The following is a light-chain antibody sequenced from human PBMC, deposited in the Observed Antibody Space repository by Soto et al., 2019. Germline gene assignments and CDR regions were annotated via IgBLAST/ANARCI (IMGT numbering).Light chain of an antibody. Sequence: QSALTQPASVSGSPGQSMTISCTGTSSDVGGYNYVSWYQRHPGNAPILITYDVSNRPSGVCNRFSGSKSGNTASLTISGLQAEDEADYICISYTRSTIYVFGTGTKVTVL. CDR3: ISYTRSTIYV. CDR2: DVS. CDR1: SSDVGGYNY. J-gene: IGLJ1*01. V-gene: IGLV2-14*03.